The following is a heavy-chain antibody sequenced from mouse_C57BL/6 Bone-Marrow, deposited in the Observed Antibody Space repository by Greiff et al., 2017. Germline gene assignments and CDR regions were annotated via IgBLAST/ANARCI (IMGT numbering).Heavy chain of an antibody. CDR2: IRSKSSNYAT. D-gene: IGHD2-4*01. CDR3: GRISDY. CDR1: GFTFNPYA. J-gene: IGHJ4*01. V-gene: IGHV10-3*01. Sequence: EVQGVESGGGLVQPKGSLTLSCAASGFTFNPYAMHWVRQAPGKGLEWVARIRSKSSNYATYYADSVKDSFTISRDDFQSMLYLEMNNLKTEDTARYYCGRISDYWGQGTSVTVSS.